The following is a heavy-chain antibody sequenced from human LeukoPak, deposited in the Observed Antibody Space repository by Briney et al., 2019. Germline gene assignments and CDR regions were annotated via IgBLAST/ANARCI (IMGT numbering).Heavy chain of an antibody. D-gene: IGHD3-22*01. J-gene: IGHJ4*02. CDR3: AKKLIGNVDYFDY. CDR1: GFIFSTYG. Sequence: PGGSLRLSCAASGFIFSTYGMHWVRQAPGKGLEWVAYISYAGSRKYYVDSVKGRFTISRDNSKNTLFLQMSSLKAEDTAVYYCAKKLIGNVDYFDYWGQGTLVTVSS. CDR2: ISYAGSRK. V-gene: IGHV3-30*02.